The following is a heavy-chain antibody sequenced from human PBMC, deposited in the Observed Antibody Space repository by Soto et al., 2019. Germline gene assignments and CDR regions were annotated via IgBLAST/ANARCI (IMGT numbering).Heavy chain of an antibody. CDR2: IWYDGSNK. Sequence: SGGSLRLSCAASGFTFSSYGMHWVRQAPGKGLEWVAVIWYDGSNKYYADSVKGRFTISRDNSKNTLHLQMNSLRAEDTAVYYCARDSGSYYPPAYYYWGQGTLVTVSS. J-gene: IGHJ4*02. V-gene: IGHV3-33*01. CDR1: GFTFSSYG. D-gene: IGHD1-26*01. CDR3: ARDSGSYYPPAYYY.